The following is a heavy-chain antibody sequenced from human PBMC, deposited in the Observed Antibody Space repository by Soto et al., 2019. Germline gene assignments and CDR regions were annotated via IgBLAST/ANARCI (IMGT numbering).Heavy chain of an antibody. CDR1: GGSFSGYY. CDR3: ARAGDIVVVPAARNWFHP. D-gene: IGHD2-2*01. J-gene: IGHJ5*02. V-gene: IGHV4-34*01. Sequence: QVQLQQWGAGLLKPSETLSLTCAVYGGSFSGYYWSWIRQPPGKGLEWIGEINHRGRTNDNPSLKSEVTRSVDTAKNQFPLQLSSVTAADTAVYYCARAGDIVVVPAARNWFHPWGQATLVTVSS. CDR2: INHRGRT.